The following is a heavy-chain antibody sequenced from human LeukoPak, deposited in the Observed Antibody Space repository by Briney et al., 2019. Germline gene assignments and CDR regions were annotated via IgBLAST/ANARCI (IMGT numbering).Heavy chain of an antibody. V-gene: IGHV3-7*03. CDR1: GFTFSTSW. Sequence: GSLRLSCGASGFTFSTSWMIWVRQAPGKGLEWVANLNQDGGEKYYVDSVKGRFTISRDNGRNSLYLQMDSLRVEDTAVYYCVRGLYGYWGQGTLDTVSS. CDR2: LNQDGGEK. CDR3: VRGLYGY. D-gene: IGHD4-17*01. J-gene: IGHJ4*02.